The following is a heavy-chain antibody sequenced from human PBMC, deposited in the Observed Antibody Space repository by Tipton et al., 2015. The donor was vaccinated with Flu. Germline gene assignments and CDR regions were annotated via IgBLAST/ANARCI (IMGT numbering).Heavy chain of an antibody. Sequence: SLRLSCAASGFTFSSYEMNWVRQASGKGLEWVSYISSSGSTIYYADSVKGRFTISRDNAKNSLYLQMNSLRAEDTAVYYCARFPSALDKGYQLPLIGGMDVWGQGTTVPVSS. J-gene: IGHJ6*02. CDR1: GFTFSSYE. V-gene: IGHV3-48*03. CDR2: ISSSGSTI. CDR3: ARFPSALDKGYQLPLIGGMDV. D-gene: IGHD2-2*01.